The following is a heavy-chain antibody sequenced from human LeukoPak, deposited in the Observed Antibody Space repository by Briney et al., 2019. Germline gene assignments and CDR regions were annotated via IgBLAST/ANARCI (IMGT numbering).Heavy chain of an antibody. D-gene: IGHD1-26*01. Sequence: SETLSLTCTVSGGSISSYYWSWIRQPPGKGLEWIGYIYYSGSTNYNPSLKSRVTISVDTSKNQFSLKLSSVTAADTAVYYCARGLLWEGYYYYMDVWGKGTTVIVSS. J-gene: IGHJ6*03. CDR2: IYYSGST. CDR3: ARGLLWEGYYYYMDV. V-gene: IGHV4-59*01. CDR1: GGSISSYY.